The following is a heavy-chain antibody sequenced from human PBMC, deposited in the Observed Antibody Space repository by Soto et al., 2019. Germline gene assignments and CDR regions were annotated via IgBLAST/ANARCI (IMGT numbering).Heavy chain of an antibody. CDR3: AKDTPVVTFIFDYWGQGTLVTVSRGYGMDV. D-gene: IGHD2-21*02. CDR1: GFTFFTYA. Sequence: GGSLRLSCAASGFTFFTYAMSWVRQAPGKGPEWVSSITDSGDSTYYADSVKGRFTISRDNSKNTLYLQMKSLRAEDTAVYYCAKDTPVVTFIFDYWGQGTLVTVSRGYGMDVWGQGTTVTVSS. CDR2: ITDSGDST. J-gene: IGHJ6*02. V-gene: IGHV3-23*01.